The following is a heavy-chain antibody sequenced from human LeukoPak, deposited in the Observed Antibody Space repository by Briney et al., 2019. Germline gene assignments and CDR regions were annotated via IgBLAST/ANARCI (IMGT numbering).Heavy chain of an antibody. CDR1: GFTFSSYS. CDR2: ISSSSSYI. V-gene: IGHV3-21*01. J-gene: IGHJ4*02. CDR3: ASAGIVGATGNDY. D-gene: IGHD1-26*01. Sequence: GGSLRLSYAASGFTFSSYSMNWVRQAPGKGLEWVSSISSSSSYIYYADSVKGRFTISRDNAKNSLYLQMNSLRAEDTAVYYCASAGIVGATGNDYWGQGTLVTVSS.